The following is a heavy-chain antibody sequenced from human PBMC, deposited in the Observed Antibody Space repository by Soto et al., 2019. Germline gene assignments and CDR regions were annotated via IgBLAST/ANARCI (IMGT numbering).Heavy chain of an antibody. V-gene: IGHV3-23*01. J-gene: IGHJ6*02. CDR1: GGSVSDKTYY. D-gene: IGHD3-3*01. CDR2: ISSNGGST. CDR3: ASKGVLGAPYYDFWSGPDYYYYGMDV. Sequence: PSETLSLTCSVSGGSVSDKTYYWSWVRQAPGKGLEYVSAISSNGGSTYYADSVKGRFTISRDNSKNTLYLQMNSLRAEDTAVYYCASKGVLGAPYYDFWSGPDYYYYGMDVWGQGTTVTVSS.